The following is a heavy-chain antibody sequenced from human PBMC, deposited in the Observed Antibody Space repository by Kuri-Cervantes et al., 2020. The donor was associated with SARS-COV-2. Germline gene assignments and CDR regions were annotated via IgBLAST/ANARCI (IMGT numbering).Heavy chain of an antibody. Sequence: GSLRLSCTLSGGSVTSGGYHWSWIRQPPGKGLEWIGYIYYSGSTNYNPSLKSRVTISVDTSKNQFSLKLSSVTAADTAVYYCARVRGDYDFWSGYYRPYYYYGMDVWGQGTTVTVSS. D-gene: IGHD3-3*01. J-gene: IGHJ6*02. V-gene: IGHV4-61*08. CDR3: ARVRGDYDFWSGYYRPYYYYGMDV. CDR2: IYYSGST. CDR1: GGSVTSGGYH.